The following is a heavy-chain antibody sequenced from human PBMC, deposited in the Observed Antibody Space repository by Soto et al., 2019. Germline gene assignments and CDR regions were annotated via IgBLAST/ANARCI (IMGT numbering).Heavy chain of an antibody. D-gene: IGHD6-13*01. CDR3: ARAHKGIAAAVYYYYGMDV. CDR2: ISGSGGST. Sequence: EVQLLESGGGLVQPGGSLRLSCAASGFTFSSYAMSWVRQAPGKGLEWVSAISGSGGSTYYADSVKGRFTISRDNSKNTLYLQMNSLRAEDTAVYYCARAHKGIAAAVYYYYGMDVWGQGTTVTVSS. J-gene: IGHJ6*02. V-gene: IGHV3-23*01. CDR1: GFTFSSYA.